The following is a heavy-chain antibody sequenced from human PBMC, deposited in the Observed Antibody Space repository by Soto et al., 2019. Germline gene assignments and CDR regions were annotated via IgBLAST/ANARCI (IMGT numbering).Heavy chain of an antibody. CDR3: ARGGYYDNNWVKLRHYGLDV. CDR1: SASISSSSYT. Sequence: SETLSLTCTVSSASISSSSYTWGWIRQPPGKGLEWIGSIYYSGTTYYNPSLNSRVTVSVDTSKNQFSLKVTSVTAADTAVYYCARGGYYDNNWVKLRHYGLDVWGQGTSVTVSS. J-gene: IGHJ6*02. V-gene: IGHV4-39*01. CDR2: IYYSGTT. D-gene: IGHD3-16*01.